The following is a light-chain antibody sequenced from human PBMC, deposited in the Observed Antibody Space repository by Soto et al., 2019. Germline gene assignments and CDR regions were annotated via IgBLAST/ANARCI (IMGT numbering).Light chain of an antibody. CDR3: QQYDTYWT. J-gene: IGKJ1*01. Sequence: DIQMTQSPSTLSASVGDRVTITCRASQSIIGYLAWYQQKPGKAPKLLIYEASNLESGVPSRFSGSGSGTEFTLTISSLHPDDFATYYCQQYDTYWTFGQGTKVEIK. CDR1: QSIIGY. CDR2: EAS. V-gene: IGKV1-5*01.